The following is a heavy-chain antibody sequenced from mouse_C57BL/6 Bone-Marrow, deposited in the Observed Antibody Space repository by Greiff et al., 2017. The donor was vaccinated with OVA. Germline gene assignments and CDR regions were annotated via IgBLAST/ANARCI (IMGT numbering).Heavy chain of an antibody. Sequence: EVQLQQSGPELVKPGASVKISCKASEYTFTDYYMNWVKQSHGKSLEWIGDINPNNGGTSYNQKFKGKATLTVDKSSSTAYMERRSLTSEDSAVYYCARAHRGGLWLRGEGGQGTTLTVSS. J-gene: IGHJ2*01. CDR3: ARAHRGGLWLRGE. CDR1: EYTFTDYY. D-gene: IGHD2-2*01. CDR2: INPNNGGT. V-gene: IGHV1-26*01.